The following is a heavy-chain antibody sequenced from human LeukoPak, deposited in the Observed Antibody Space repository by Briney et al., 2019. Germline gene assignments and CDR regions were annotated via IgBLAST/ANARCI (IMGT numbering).Heavy chain of an antibody. D-gene: IGHD2-15*01. Sequence: SETLSLTCAVSGGSISTDYWSWIRQPPGKGLDWIGYVSFGGGTNYNPSLKSRVITSADTSKNQFSLNLTSVTAADTAVYYCVRSSVESGGAFDIWGQGTMVTVSS. CDR1: GGSISTDY. V-gene: IGHV4-59*01. CDR2: VSFGGGT. CDR3: VRSSVESGGAFDI. J-gene: IGHJ3*02.